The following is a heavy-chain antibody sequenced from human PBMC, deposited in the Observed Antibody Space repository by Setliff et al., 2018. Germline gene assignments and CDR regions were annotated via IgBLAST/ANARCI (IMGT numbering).Heavy chain of an antibody. J-gene: IGHJ4*02. CDR3: ARDGGDY. V-gene: IGHV3-7*01. CDR1: GFTFTSYW. CDR2: IKQNGIAK. D-gene: IGHD3-16*01. Sequence: GGSLRLSCVASGFTFTSYWMSWVRQAPGKGLEWVANIKQNGIAKYYVDSVEGRFTISRDNAKNSLYLQMNSLRAEDTAVYYCARDGGDYWGQGTLVTVSS.